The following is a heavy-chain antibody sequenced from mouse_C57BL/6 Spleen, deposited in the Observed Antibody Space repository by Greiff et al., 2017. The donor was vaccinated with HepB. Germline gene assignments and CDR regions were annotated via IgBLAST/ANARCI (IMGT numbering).Heavy chain of an antibody. Sequence: VQLQQSGAELVRPGTSVKVSCKASGYAFTNYLIEWVKQRPGQGLEWIGVINPGSGGTNYNEKFKGKATLTADKSSSTAYMQLSSLTSEDSAVYFCERRNPWYAMDYWGQGTSVTVSS. CDR2: INPGSGGT. J-gene: IGHJ4*01. CDR3: ERRNPWYAMDY. V-gene: IGHV1-54*01. CDR1: GYAFTNYL.